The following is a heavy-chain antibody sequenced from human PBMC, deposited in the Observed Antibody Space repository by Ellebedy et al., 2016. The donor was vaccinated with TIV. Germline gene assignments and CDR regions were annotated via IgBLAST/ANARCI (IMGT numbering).Heavy chain of an antibody. V-gene: IGHV4-59*01. CDR3: ARGRGGFNLYYGMDV. Sequence: SETLSLXXTVSGGSISSYYWSWIRQPPGKGLEWIGYIYYSGSTNYNPSLRSRVTISLDTSKNQFSLKLSSVTAADTAVYYCARGRGGFNLYYGMDVWGQGTTVTVSS. J-gene: IGHJ6*02. CDR1: GGSISSYY. CDR2: IYYSGST. D-gene: IGHD6-25*01.